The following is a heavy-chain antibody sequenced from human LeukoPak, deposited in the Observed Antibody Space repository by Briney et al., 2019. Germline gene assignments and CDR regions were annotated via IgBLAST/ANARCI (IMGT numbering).Heavy chain of an antibody. CDR1: GGSINSYY. CDR3: ARETSSGSGYYFDY. V-gene: IGHV4-59*01. D-gene: IGHD3-22*01. Sequence: SETLSLTCTVSGGSINSYYWGWIRQPPEKGLEWIGYIYYSGSTTYNPSLKSRVTISVDTSKNQFSLKLSSVTAADTTVYYCARETSSGSGYYFDYWGQGTLVTVSS. CDR2: IYYSGST. J-gene: IGHJ4*02.